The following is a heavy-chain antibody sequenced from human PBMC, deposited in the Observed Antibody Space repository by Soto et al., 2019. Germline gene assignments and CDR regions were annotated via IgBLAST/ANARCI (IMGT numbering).Heavy chain of an antibody. D-gene: IGHD1-1*01. CDR2: TFYKSKWYN. CDR3: ARGQLTYYGMDV. Sequence: QVQLQQSGPGLVKPSQTLSLTCAISGDSVSRYSAAWNWIRQSPSRGLEWLGRTFYKSKWYNECSESVKSRITINADTSKNQFSLQLNSVTPEDTAVYYCARGQLTYYGMDVWGQGITVTVSS. CDR1: GDSVSRYSAA. V-gene: IGHV6-1*01. J-gene: IGHJ6*02.